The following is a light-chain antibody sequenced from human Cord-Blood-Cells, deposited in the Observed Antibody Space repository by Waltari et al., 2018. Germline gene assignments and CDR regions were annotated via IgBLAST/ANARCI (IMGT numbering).Light chain of an antibody. CDR1: SSDVGGYNY. CDR3: CSYAGSYTYV. CDR2: DVS. V-gene: IGLV2-11*01. Sequence: QSALTQPRSVSGSPGQSVTISCTGTSSDVGGYNYVSWYQQHPGKAPKLMSYDVSSRPSGVPDRFSGSKSGNTASLTISWLQADDEADYYCCSYAGSYTYVFGTGTKVTVL. J-gene: IGLJ1*01.